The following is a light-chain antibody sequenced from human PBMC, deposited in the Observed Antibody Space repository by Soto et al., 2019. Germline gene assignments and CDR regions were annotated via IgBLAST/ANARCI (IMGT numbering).Light chain of an antibody. J-gene: IGLJ2*01. CDR1: SSGVRNYNL. CDR2: EGS. V-gene: IGLV2-23*01. CDR3: SSCAGAVV. Sequence: QSALTQPASVSGSPGQSITLSCTRPSSGVRNYNLVSWYQHRPGKAPKIIIYEGSQRPSGVSDRFSGSKSGNTASLAISGVRAEDEADYSCSSCAGAVVFGGRTKLTVL.